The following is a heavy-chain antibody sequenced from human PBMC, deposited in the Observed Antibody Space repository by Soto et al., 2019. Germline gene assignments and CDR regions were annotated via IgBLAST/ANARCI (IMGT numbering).Heavy chain of an antibody. D-gene: IGHD6-19*01. J-gene: IGHJ5*02. CDR3: ARHEGAPPGEQWLGGWFDP. CDR1: GGSISSYY. Sequence: QVQLQESGPGLVKPSETLSLTCTVSGGSISSYYWSWIRQPPGKGLEWIGYIYYSGGTNYNPSLXGRGTESVATXXNXCXXKLSSVAAADTAVYYCARHEGAPPGEQWLGGWFDPWGQGTLVTVSS. V-gene: IGHV4-59*08. CDR2: IYYSGGT.